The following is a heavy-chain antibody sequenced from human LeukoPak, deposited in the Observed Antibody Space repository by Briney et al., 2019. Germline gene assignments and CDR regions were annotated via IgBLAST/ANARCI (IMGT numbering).Heavy chain of an antibody. J-gene: IGHJ6*02. V-gene: IGHV4-30-4*02. D-gene: IGHD2-2*01. Sequence: SETLSLTCTVSGGSISSGEHYWSWIRQAPGKGLEWIGHIYNSGSTHYNPSLKSRVTISSDTSKNQFSLKLSSVTAADTAVYYCARVGGWSSTNFYYYYGMDVWGQGTTVTVSS. CDR1: GGSISSGEHY. CDR3: ARVGGWSSTNFYYYYGMDV. CDR2: IYNSGST.